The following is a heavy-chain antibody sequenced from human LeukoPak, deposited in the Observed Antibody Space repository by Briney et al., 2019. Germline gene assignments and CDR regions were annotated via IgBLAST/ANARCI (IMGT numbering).Heavy chain of an antibody. D-gene: IGHD3-3*01. Sequence: SETLSFTCTVSGGSISSSSYYWGWIRQPPGKGLEWIGSIYYSGSTYYNPSLKSRVTISVDTSKNQFSLKLSSVTAADTAVYYCARGRIFGVVISPYNWFDPWGQGTLVTVSS. V-gene: IGHV4-39*01. CDR1: GGSISSSSYY. J-gene: IGHJ5*02. CDR2: IYYSGST. CDR3: ARGRIFGVVISPYNWFDP.